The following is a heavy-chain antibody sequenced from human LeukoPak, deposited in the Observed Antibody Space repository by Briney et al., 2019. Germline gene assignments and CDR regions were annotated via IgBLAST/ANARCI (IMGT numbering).Heavy chain of an antibody. CDR3: AKDPSYGSNYFDY. CDR1: GFTFSSYG. J-gene: IGHJ4*02. Sequence: GGSLRLSCAASGFTFSSYGMHWVRQAPGKGLEWVAVISYDGSNKYYADSVKGRFTISRDNSKNTLYLQMNSLRAEDTAVYYCAKDPSYGSNYFDYWGQGTLVTVSS. V-gene: IGHV3-30*18. D-gene: IGHD5-18*01. CDR2: ISYDGSNK.